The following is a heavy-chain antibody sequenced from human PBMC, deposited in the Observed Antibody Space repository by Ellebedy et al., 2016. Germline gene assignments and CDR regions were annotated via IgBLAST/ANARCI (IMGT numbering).Heavy chain of an antibody. CDR1: GYTFTSYD. CDR2: MNPNSGNT. V-gene: IGHV1-8*01. D-gene: IGHD3-10*01. J-gene: IGHJ5*02. CDR3: ARRRVRGVQRYNWFDP. Sequence: ASVKVSCXASGYTFTSYDINWVRQATGQGLEWMGWMNPNSGNTGYAQKFQGRVTMTRNTSISTAYMELSSLRSEDTAVYYCARRRVRGVQRYNWFDPWGQGTLVTVSS.